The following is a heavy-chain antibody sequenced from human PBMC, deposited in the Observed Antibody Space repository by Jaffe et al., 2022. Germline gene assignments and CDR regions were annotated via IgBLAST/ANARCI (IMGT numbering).Heavy chain of an antibody. CDR1: GFTFSSYA. J-gene: IGHJ6*03. Sequence: EVQLLESGGGLVQPGGSLRLSCAASGFTFSSYAMSWVRQAPGKGLEWVSAISGSGGSTYYADSVKGRFTISRDNSKNTLYLQMNSLRAEDTAVYYCAKDLGCSSTSCRPTTSSYYYYYMDVWGKGTTVTVSS. V-gene: IGHV3-23*01. D-gene: IGHD2-2*01. CDR3: AKDLGCSSTSCRPTTSSYYYYYMDV. CDR2: ISGSGGST.